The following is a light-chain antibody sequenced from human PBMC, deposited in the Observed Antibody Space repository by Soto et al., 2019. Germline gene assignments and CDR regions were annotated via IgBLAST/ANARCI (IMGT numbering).Light chain of an antibody. CDR2: GAS. Sequence: IVMKQSAGTLCSSPGGSATLSPRDTESVRSNYSAWYQQTPGQAPRXLIYGASSRATGSPDRISGSGSGTDFIITISRLEPEDFAVYYCQQYGSSRTFGQGTKVDI. CDR1: ESVRSNY. CDR3: QQYGSSRT. V-gene: IGKV3-20*01. J-gene: IGKJ1*01.